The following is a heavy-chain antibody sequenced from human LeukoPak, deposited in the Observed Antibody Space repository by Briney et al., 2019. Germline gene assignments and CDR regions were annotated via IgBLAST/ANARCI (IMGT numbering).Heavy chain of an antibody. CDR2: ISSSGST. Sequence: SETLSLTCTVSGGSISSGGYYWNWIRQHPGKGLEWIGYISSSGSTSYNPSLKSRVTISVDTSKNQFSLNLSSVTAADTAVYYCARDLGGYNFDYWGQGTPVTVSS. J-gene: IGHJ4*02. D-gene: IGHD5-12*01. CDR1: GGSISSGGYY. CDR3: ARDLGGYNFDY. V-gene: IGHV4-31*03.